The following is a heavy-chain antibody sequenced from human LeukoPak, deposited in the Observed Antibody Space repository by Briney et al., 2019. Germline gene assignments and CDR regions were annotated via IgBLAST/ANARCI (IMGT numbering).Heavy chain of an antibody. Sequence: GGSLRLSCAASGFTFSSYAMSWVRQAPGKGLEWVSVIYSGGSTYYADSVKGRFTISRDNSKNTLYLQMNSLRAEDTAVYYCASLVVAARGTYYYYYYMDVWGKGTTVTVSS. D-gene: IGHD2-15*01. CDR3: ASLVVAARGTYYYYYYMDV. CDR1: GFTFSSYA. V-gene: IGHV3-53*01. CDR2: IYSGGST. J-gene: IGHJ6*03.